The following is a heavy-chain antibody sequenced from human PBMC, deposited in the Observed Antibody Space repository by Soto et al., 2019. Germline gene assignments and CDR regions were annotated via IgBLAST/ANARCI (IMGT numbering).Heavy chain of an antibody. Sequence: SATLSLTCTVSGGSVSSGDSYWTWARQSPGKGPEWIGYTYGVGITYYNPSLKSRVKISVDTSKNQFSLKLSSVTAADTAVYYCASARLSTGYVTFDFWGRGALVTVSS. CDR1: GGSVSSGDSY. V-gene: IGHV4-30-4*01. J-gene: IGHJ4*02. CDR3: ASARLSTGYVTFDF. D-gene: IGHD3-9*01. CDR2: TYGVGIT.